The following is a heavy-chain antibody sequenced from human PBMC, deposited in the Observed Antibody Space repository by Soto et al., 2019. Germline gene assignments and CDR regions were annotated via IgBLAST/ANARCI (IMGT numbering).Heavy chain of an antibody. D-gene: IGHD4-17*01. Sequence: PGGSLRLSCAASGFTFISYAMSWVRQAPGKGLEWVSAISGSGGSTYYADSVKGRFTISRDNSKNTLYLQMNSLRAEDTAVYYCARALFPTVTTEGVDYWGQGTLVTVSS. V-gene: IGHV3-23*01. CDR3: ARALFPTVTTEGVDY. CDR2: ISGSGGST. J-gene: IGHJ4*02. CDR1: GFTFISYA.